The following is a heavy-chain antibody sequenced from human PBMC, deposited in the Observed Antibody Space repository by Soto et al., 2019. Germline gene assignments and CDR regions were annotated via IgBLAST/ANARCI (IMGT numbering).Heavy chain of an antibody. V-gene: IGHV3-7*01. Sequence: LRLSCAASGFTFSSYWMSWVRQAPGKGLEWVANIKQDGSEKYYVDSVKGRLTISRDNAKNSLYLQMNSLRAEDTAVYYCARGSRLRFLEWLLPQLYYFDYWGQGTLVTVSS. CDR1: GFTFSSYW. CDR2: IKQDGSEK. J-gene: IGHJ4*02. D-gene: IGHD3-3*01. CDR3: ARGSRLRFLEWLLPQLYYFDY.